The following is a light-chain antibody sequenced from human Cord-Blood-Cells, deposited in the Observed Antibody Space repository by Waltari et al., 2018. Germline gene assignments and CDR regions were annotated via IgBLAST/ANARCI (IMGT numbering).Light chain of an antibody. CDR3: AAWDDSLSGWV. CDR2: RIN. V-gene: IGLV1-47*01. J-gene: IGLJ3*02. CDR1: SSNIGSNY. Sequence: QSVLTQPPSASGTPGQRVTISCSGSSSNIGSNYVYWYQQLPGTAPKLRIYRINQRPSGVPDRFSGSKSGTSASLAISGLRSEDEADYYCAAWDDSLSGWVFGGGTKLTVL.